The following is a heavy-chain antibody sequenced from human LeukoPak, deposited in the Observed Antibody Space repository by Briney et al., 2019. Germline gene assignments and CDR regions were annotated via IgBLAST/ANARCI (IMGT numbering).Heavy chain of an antibody. Sequence: SETLSLTCTVSGGSVSSTTYYWSWIRQPPGKGLEWIASINHSGSTNYNPSLKSRVTISVDTSKNQFSLKLSSVTAADTAVYYCARKSCSSTSCYVARNAFDIWGQGTMVTVSS. CDR1: GGSVSSTTYY. J-gene: IGHJ3*02. V-gene: IGHV4-39*07. CDR2: INHSGST. D-gene: IGHD2-2*01. CDR3: ARKSCSSTSCYVARNAFDI.